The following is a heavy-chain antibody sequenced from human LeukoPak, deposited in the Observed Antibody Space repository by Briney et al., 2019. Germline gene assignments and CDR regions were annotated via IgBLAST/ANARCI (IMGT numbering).Heavy chain of an antibody. D-gene: IGHD6-19*01. CDR3: ARGPRENSSGWYAGGYYYGMDV. Sequence: SETLSLTCTVSGGSISSYYWSWIRQPPGKGLEWIGYIYYSGSTNYNPSLKSRVTISVDTSKNQFSLKLSSVTAADTAVYYCARGPRENSSGWYAGGYYYGMDVWGQGTTVTVAS. J-gene: IGHJ6*02. CDR2: IYYSGST. V-gene: IGHV4-59*01. CDR1: GGSISSYY.